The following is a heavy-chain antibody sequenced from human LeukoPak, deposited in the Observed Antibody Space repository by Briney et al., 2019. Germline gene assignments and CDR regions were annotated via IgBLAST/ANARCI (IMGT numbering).Heavy chain of an antibody. D-gene: IGHD6-13*01. J-gene: IGHJ5*02. CDR3: ARDTRQLAYNWFDP. CDR1: GFSFDGYT. V-gene: IGHV3-66*01. Sequence: GGSLRLSCAASGFSFDGYTMHWVRQAPGKGLEWVSVIYSGGSTYYADSVKGRFTISRDNSKNTLYLQMNSLRAEDTAVYYCARDTRQLAYNWFDPWGQGTLVTVSS. CDR2: IYSGGST.